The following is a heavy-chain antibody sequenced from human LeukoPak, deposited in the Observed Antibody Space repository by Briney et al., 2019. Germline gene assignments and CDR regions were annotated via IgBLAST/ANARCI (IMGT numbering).Heavy chain of an antibody. CDR2: ISSSSSYI. CDR1: RFTFSSYG. V-gene: IGHV3-21*01. Sequence: GGSLRLSCSTSRFTFSSYGMSWVRQAPGKGLEWVSSISSSSSYIYYADSVKGRFTISRDNAKNSLYLQMNSLRAEDTAVYYCARVGMVIRPVDYWGQGTLVTVSS. CDR3: ARVGMVIRPVDY. J-gene: IGHJ4*02. D-gene: IGHD3-3*01.